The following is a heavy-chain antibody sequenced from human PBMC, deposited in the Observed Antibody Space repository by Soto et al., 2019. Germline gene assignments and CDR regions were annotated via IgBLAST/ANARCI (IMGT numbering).Heavy chain of an antibody. CDR1: GFTFNHYA. CDR2: ISGSGDKT. CDR3: AKDRGAFWGFTN. V-gene: IGHV3-23*01. D-gene: IGHD3-10*01. Sequence: EVQLLESGGGLVHPGGSLRLSCAASGFTFNHYAMSWVRQAPGKGLEWVSAISGSGDKTYHADSLKGRLAISRDNFKNPLFLQLNNLSADDKAVYYCAKDRGAFWGFTNWGLGTLVTVSS. J-gene: IGHJ4*02.